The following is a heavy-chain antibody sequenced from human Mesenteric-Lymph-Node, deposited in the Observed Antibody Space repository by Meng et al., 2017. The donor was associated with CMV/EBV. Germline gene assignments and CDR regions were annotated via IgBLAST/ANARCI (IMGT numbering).Heavy chain of an antibody. J-gene: IGHJ6*02. Sequence: GESLKISCAASGFTFSNSWMSWVRQAPGKGLEWVSGISSGSGYTYYADSVKGRFTIPRDNSKNTLYLQMNSLRAEDTAVYYCAKGYPWIQPPSDGMDVWGQGTTVTVSS. CDR1: GFTFSNSW. CDR2: ISSGSGYT. V-gene: IGHV3-23*01. D-gene: IGHD5-18*01. CDR3: AKGYPWIQPPSDGMDV.